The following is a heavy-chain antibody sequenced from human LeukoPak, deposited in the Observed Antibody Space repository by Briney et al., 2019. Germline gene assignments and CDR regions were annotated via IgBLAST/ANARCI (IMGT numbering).Heavy chain of an antibody. CDR1: GYTFTSYY. CDR3: ARGPYSGSYYSDWYFDL. Sequence: ASVKVSCKASGYTFTSYYMHWVRQAPGQGLEWMGIINPSGGSTSYAQKFQGRVTMTRDTSTSTVYMELSSLRSEDTAVYYCARGPYSGSYYSDWYFDLWGRGTLDTVSS. CDR2: INPSGGST. D-gene: IGHD1-26*01. J-gene: IGHJ2*01. V-gene: IGHV1-46*01.